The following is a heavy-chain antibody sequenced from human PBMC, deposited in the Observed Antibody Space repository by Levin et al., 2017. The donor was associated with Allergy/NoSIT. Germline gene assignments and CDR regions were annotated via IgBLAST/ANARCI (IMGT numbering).Heavy chain of an antibody. D-gene: IGHD2-15*01. CDR1: GGSISSNTW. V-gene: IGHV4-4*02. J-gene: IGHJ6*02. CDR2: VSHSGST. Sequence: SQTLSLTCAVSGGSISSNTWWSWVRQSPEKGLEWIGEVSHSGSTHYNPSLQSRVTISVEKSKDHFSLSLSSVTAANTAAYYCASPPIYSGSNLYYYGMDVWGQGTTVTVSS. CDR3: ASPPIYSGSNLYYYGMDV.